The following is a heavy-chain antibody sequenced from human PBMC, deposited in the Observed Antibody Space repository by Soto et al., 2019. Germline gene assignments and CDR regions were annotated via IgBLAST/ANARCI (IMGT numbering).Heavy chain of an antibody. J-gene: IGHJ4*01. CDR2: INHDGNT. CDR3: ASARYDY. Sequence: KTSETLSLTCGVFGGSFTSNYWTWIRQPPGKGLEWIGEINHDGNTNYSPSLKSRVTISVDTSKNQFSLRLTSVTAADTAVYYCASARYDYWGHGTLVTVSS. D-gene: IGHD6-6*01. CDR1: GGSFTSNY. V-gene: IGHV4-34*01.